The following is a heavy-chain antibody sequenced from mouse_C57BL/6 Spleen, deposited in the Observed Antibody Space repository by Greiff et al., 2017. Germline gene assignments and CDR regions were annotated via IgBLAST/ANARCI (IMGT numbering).Heavy chain of an antibody. V-gene: IGHV7-3*01. CDR2: IRNKANGYTT. CDR1: FFPFPSSS. Sequence: EVQLVESFFFFFPPFFSLLLSFPSSFFPFPSSSLRFFRPPPGKALEWLGFIRNKANGYTTEYSASLTGRFTISRDTSQSILYLQMNALRAEDSATYYCARYKEGFAYWGQGTLVTVSA. J-gene: IGHJ3*01. CDR3: ARYKEGFAY.